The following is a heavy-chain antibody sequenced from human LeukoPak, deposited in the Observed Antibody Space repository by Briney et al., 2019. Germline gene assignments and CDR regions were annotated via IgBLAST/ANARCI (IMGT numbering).Heavy chain of an antibody. CDR3: ARAFIAAAGKARSYGMDV. J-gene: IGHJ6*02. V-gene: IGHV3-30-3*01. Sequence: GGSLRLSCAASGFTFRTYAMHWVRQTPGKGLEWVAVTSSDGNNKHYADSVKGRFTISRDNSKNTLYLQMDSLRVEDTAVYYCARAFIAAAGKARSYGMDVWGQGTTVTVSS. D-gene: IGHD6-13*01. CDR2: TSSDGNNK. CDR1: GFTFRTYA.